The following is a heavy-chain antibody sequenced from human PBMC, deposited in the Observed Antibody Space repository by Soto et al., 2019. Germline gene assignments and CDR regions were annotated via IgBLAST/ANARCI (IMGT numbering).Heavy chain of an antibody. Sequence: QVQLVESGEEVDQPGRSPRLSCRASGFTFSSYTMHWVRRAPGKGLEWMTIISYDGNNRYYADNVKGRFTISRDNSKNTLYLKMNSLRPEDKAVYYCAKLGFDRSGASSLFDSWGQGTLVTVSS. D-gene: IGHD3-22*01. V-gene: IGHV3-30*18. J-gene: IGHJ4*02. CDR2: ISYDGNNR. CDR1: GFTFSSYT. CDR3: AKLGFDRSGASSLFDS.